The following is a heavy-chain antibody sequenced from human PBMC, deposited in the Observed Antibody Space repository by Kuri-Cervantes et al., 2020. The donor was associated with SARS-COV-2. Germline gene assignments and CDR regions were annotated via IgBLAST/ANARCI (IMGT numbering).Heavy chain of an antibody. V-gene: IGHV4-59*01. Sequence: GSLRLSCTVSGGSISSYYWSWIRQPPGKGLEWIEYIYYSGSTNYNPSLKSRVTISVDTSKNQFSLKLSSVTAADTAVYYCTTDILDPRYSKRLDYWGQGTLVTVSS. D-gene: IGHD2-15*01. CDR2: IYYSGST. CDR3: TTDILDPRYSKRLDY. J-gene: IGHJ4*02. CDR1: GGSISSYY.